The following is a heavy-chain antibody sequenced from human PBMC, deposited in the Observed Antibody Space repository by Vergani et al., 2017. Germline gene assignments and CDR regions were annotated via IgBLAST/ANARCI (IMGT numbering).Heavy chain of an antibody. CDR3: ARGYCTNSICRWKVDS. V-gene: IGHV3-21*01. J-gene: IGHJ4*02. Sequence: EVQMVESGGGLVKPGGSLRLSCVASGFTFSHYSMNWVRQAPGKGLEWVSSISGNNDDVYYADSVKGRFTISRDTAKNSLYLDMSSLRAEDTAVYYCARGYCTNSICRWKVDSWGQGTLVTVAS. D-gene: IGHD2-8*01. CDR2: ISGNNDDV. CDR1: GFTFSHYS.